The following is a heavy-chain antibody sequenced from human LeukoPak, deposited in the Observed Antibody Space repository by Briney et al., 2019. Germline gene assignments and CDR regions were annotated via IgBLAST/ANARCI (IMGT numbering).Heavy chain of an antibody. D-gene: IGHD2-21*02. J-gene: IGHJ4*02. CDR1: GFTFDDYA. V-gene: IGHV3-9*01. CDR3: AKDIGCGGDCYSD. Sequence: GGSLRLSCAASGFTFDDYAMHWVRQAPGKGLEWVSGISWNSGSIGYADSVKGRFTISRDNAKNSLYLQMNSLRTEDTALYYCAKDIGCGGDCYSDWGQGTLVTVSS. CDR2: ISWNSGSI.